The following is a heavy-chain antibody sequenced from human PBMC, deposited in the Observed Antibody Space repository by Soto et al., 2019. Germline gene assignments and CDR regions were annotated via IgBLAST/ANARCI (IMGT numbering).Heavy chain of an antibody. CDR3: PRSTPGNPFDI. V-gene: IGHV3-21*01. CDR2: ISAGGRSI. J-gene: IGHJ3*02. D-gene: IGHD3-10*01. CDR1: GFSFTSYT. Sequence: EVQLVESGGGLVKPGGSLRVSCAASGFSFTSYTMNWVRQAPGKGLEWVASISAGGRSIYYADSLKGRSTVSRDNAKSSLYLQMNSLRADFTAVHRCPRSTPGNPFDIWGQGTMVTVSS.